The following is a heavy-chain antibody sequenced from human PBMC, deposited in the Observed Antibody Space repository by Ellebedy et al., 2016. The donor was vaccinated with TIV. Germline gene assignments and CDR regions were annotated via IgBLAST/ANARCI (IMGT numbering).Heavy chain of an antibody. V-gene: IGHV3-7*01. Sequence: PGGSLRLSCAASGFTFTTYWMSWVRQAPGKGLEWVANIKQDGSEKYYVDSVKGRFTISRDNAKNSLYLQMNSLRAEDTAVYYCAKTGFYYYYGMDVWGQGTLVTVSS. CDR1: GFTFTTYW. J-gene: IGHJ6*02. CDR3: AKTGFYYYYGMDV. CDR2: IKQDGSEK.